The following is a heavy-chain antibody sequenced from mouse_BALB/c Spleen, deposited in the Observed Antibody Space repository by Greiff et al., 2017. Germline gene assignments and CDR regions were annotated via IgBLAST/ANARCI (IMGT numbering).Heavy chain of an antibody. CDR3: ARNPGGYAMDY. D-gene: IGHD4-1*01. CDR2: IWSGGST. CDR1: GFSLTSYG. Sequence: VKLVESGPGLVQPSQSLSITCTVSGFSLTSYGVHWVRQSPGKGLEWLGVIWSGGSTDYNAAFISRLSISKDNSKSQVFFKMNSLQANDTAIYYCARNPGGYAMDYWGQGTSVTVSS. J-gene: IGHJ4*01. V-gene: IGHV2-2*02.